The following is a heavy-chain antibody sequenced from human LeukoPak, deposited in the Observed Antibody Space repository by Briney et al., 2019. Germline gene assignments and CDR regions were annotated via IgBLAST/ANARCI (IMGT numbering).Heavy chain of an antibody. V-gene: IGHV4-59*01. CDR3: ARHYYSDPFDY. CDR2: IDYSGST. CDR1: GASISSYY. D-gene: IGHD4-17*01. Sequence: SETLSLTCTVSGASISSYYWSWIRQPPGKGLEWIGYIDYSGSTNYNPSLKSRVIISVDTSKTQFSLKLSSVTAADTAVYYCARHYYSDPFDYWGQGTLVTVSS. J-gene: IGHJ4*02.